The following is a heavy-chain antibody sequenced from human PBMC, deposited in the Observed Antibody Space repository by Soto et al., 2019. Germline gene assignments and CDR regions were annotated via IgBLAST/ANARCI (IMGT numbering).Heavy chain of an antibody. J-gene: IGHJ5*02. V-gene: IGHV1-69*08. CDR2: IIPILGIA. CDR1: GGTFSSYT. CDR3: ARDGPVDTAMVAWFDP. D-gene: IGHD5-18*01. Sequence: QVQLVQSGAEVKKPGSSVKVSCKASGGTFSSYTISWVRQAPGQGLEWMGRIIPILGIANYAQKFQGRVTITADKSTSTAYMELSSLRSEDTAVDYCARDGPVDTAMVAWFDPWGQGTLVTVSS.